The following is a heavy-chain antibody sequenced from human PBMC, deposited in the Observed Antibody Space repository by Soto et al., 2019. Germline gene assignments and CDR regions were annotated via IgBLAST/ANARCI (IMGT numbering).Heavy chain of an antibody. CDR2: IYYSGTT. CDR1: GGSISGTTYY. CDR3: ARHLEERRMATTPFDY. D-gene: IGHD3-16*01. V-gene: IGHV4-39*01. Sequence: SETLSLTCNVSGGSISGTTYYWAWIRQPPGKGPEWIGSIYYSGTTYYKSSLKSRVTISVDASNNQFSLKVSSVTAADTAVYYCARHLEERRMATTPFDYWGQGTLVTVSS. J-gene: IGHJ4*02.